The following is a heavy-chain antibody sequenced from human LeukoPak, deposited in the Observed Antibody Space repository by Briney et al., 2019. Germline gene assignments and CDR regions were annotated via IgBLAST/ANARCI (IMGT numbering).Heavy chain of an antibody. CDR1: GYTFTSNY. CDR2: IAPSGGTT. J-gene: IGHJ4*02. V-gene: IGHV1-46*01. D-gene: IGHD3-10*01. CDR3: ARASGSSAVPFDY. Sequence: ASVTVSCKASGYTFTSNYMHWVRQAPGQGLEWMGVIAPSGGTTSYAQKFQGRVTMTRDTSTSTLYMELSSLTSEDTAVYYCARASGSSAVPFDYWGQGTLVTVSS.